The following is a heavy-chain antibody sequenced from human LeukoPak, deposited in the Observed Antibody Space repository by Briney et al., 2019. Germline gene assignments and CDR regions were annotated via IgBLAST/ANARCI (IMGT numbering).Heavy chain of an antibody. J-gene: IGHJ4*02. CDR3: ARSFVGTRKRNDY. CDR1: GYTFSSYD. D-gene: IGHD2-21*01. CDR2: MNPNSGNT. V-gene: IGHV1-8*01. Sequence: ASVKVSSKASGYTFSSYDINWVRQATGQGLEWMGWMNPNSGNTGYAQRFQGRVTMTRSTSISTAYMELSSLTSDDTAVYYCARSFVGTRKRNDYWGEGPLVTVSS.